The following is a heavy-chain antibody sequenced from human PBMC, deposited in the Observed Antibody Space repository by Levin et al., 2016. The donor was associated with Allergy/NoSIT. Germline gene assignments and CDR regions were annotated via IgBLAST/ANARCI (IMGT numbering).Heavy chain of an antibody. V-gene: IGHV3-49*02. J-gene: IGHJ4*02. Sequence: WIRQPPGKGLEWVGFIRSKAYGGTTEYAASVKGRFTISRDDSKSIAYLQMNSLKTEDTAVYYCSRVALNYGDYGVSHYGWGQGTLVTVSS. CDR2: IRSKAYGGTT. D-gene: IGHD4-17*01. CDR3: SRVALNYGDYGVSHYG.